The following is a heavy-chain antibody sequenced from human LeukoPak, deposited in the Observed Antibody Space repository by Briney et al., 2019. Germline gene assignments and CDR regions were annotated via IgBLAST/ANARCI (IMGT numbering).Heavy chain of an antibody. CDR3: ARESQWDYFDY. CDR1: GGSFSGYY. V-gene: IGHV4-34*01. CDR2: INHSGST. J-gene: IGHJ4*02. D-gene: IGHD1-26*01. Sequence: PSETLSLTCAVYGGSFSGYYWSWIRQPPGKGLEWIGEINHSGSTNYNPSLKSRVTISVDTSKNQFSLKLSSVTAADTAVYYCARESQWDYFDYWGQGTLVTVSS.